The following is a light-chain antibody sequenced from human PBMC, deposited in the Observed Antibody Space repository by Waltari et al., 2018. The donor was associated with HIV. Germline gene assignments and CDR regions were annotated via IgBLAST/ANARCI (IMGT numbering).Light chain of an antibody. CDR3: SSYSSVNTFVV. V-gene: IGLV2-14*03. J-gene: IGLJ2*01. CDR1: SSDIGRSNH. CDR2: DVI. Sequence: QSALTQPASVSGSPGQSITISCTGSSSDIGRSNHVSWYQQFPGKAPKLLITDVIMRPLGVSDRFSGSKSGNTASLTISGLQAEDEASYFCSSYSSVNTFVVFGGGTKVTVL.